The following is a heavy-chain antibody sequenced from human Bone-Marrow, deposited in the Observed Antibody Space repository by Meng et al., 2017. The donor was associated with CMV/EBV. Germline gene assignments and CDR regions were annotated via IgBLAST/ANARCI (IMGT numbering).Heavy chain of an antibody. CDR1: GFTFSSYA. CDR3: ARDESGSS. Sequence: GESLKISCAASGFTFSSYAMHWVRQAPGKGLEWVSSISSSSSYIYYADSVKGRFTISRDNAKNSLYLQMNSLRAEDTAVYYCARDESGSSWGQGTLVTGSS. CDR2: ISSSSSYI. D-gene: IGHD1-26*01. V-gene: IGHV3-21*01. J-gene: IGHJ4*02.